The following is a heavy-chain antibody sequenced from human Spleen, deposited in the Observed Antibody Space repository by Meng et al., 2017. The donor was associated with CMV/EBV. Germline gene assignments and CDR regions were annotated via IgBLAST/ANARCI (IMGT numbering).Heavy chain of an antibody. CDR3: ARVHSGSYLIDY. CDR2: MYYSGST. CDR1: GGSISSYY. J-gene: IGHJ4*02. V-gene: IGHV4-59*01. Sequence: SETLSLTCTVSGGSISSYYWSWIRQPPGKGLEWIGYMYYSGSTNYNPSLKSRVTISVDTSKNQFSLKLSSVTAADTAVYYCARVHSGSYLIDYWGQGTLVTVSS. D-gene: IGHD1-26*01.